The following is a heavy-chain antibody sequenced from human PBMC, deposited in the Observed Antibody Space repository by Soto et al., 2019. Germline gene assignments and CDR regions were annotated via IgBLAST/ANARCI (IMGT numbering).Heavy chain of an antibody. J-gene: IGHJ5*02. V-gene: IGHV4-59*01. CDR1: GGSISSYY. Sequence: QVQLQESGPGLVKPSETLSLTCTVSGGSISSYYWSWIRQPPGKGLEWIGYIYYSGSTNYNPSLTSRVTISVDTSKIQFSLKLSSVTAADTAVYYCARGGGAVSLFPFDPWGQRTLVTVSS. CDR2: IYYSGST. CDR3: ARGGGAVSLFPFDP. D-gene: IGHD3-16*01.